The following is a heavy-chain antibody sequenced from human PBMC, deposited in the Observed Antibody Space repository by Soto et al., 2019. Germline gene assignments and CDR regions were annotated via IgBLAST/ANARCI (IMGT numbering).Heavy chain of an antibody. CDR3: ARETYGDYVGYFDP. CDR1: GDSVTSDSHY. Sequence: SETLSLTCTVSGDSVTSDSHYWGWIRQPPGKGLESIANIYYDGNTYYNPSLKGRVTISLDTSKNQFSLRLNSVTAADTAVYYCARETYGDYVGYFDPWGQGIQVT. J-gene: IGHJ5*02. V-gene: IGHV4-39*01. D-gene: IGHD4-17*01. CDR2: IYYDGNT.